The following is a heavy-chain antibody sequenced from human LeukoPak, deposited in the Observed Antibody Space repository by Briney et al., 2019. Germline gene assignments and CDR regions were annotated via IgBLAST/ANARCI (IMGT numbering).Heavy chain of an antibody. V-gene: IGHV5-51*01. CDR1: GYSFTSYW. CDR2: IYPGDSES. Sequence: GESLRISCKGSGYSFTSYWIGWVRQMPGKGLEWMGIIYPGDSESRYNPSFQGQVTISADKSISTAYLQWSSLKASDTAMYYCTRLSGYCSGGSCYSGDCWGQGTLVTVSS. D-gene: IGHD2-15*01. CDR3: TRLSGYCSGGSCYSGDC. J-gene: IGHJ4*02.